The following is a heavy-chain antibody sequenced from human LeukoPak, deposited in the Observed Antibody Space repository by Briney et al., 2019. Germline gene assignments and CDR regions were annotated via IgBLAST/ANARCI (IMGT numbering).Heavy chain of an antibody. CDR2: IDSGGSGGST. Sequence: QPGGSLRRSCAASGLSVSAYYMSWVRQAPGKGLEWVSVIDSGGSGGSTYYADSVKGRFTISRDNAKNSLYLQMNSLRAEDTAVYYCARAVGANAWGQGTLVTVSS. CDR3: ARAVGANA. V-gene: IGHV3-53*01. D-gene: IGHD1-26*01. CDR1: GLSVSAYY. J-gene: IGHJ5*02.